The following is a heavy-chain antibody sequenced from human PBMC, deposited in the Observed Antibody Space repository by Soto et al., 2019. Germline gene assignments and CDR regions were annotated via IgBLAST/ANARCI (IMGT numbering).Heavy chain of an antibody. Sequence: QVQLVQSGAEVKQPGSSVKVSCKASGGTFSSYSINWVRQSPGQGLEWMGEIIPIFGTANYAQKFQGRVTITADESTSTAYMELSSLRSEDTAVYYCARAGGRHSGGIDYWGQGTLVTVSS. CDR2: IIPIFGTA. V-gene: IGHV1-69*01. CDR3: ARAGGRHSGGIDY. D-gene: IGHD1-26*01. CDR1: GGTFSSYS. J-gene: IGHJ4*02.